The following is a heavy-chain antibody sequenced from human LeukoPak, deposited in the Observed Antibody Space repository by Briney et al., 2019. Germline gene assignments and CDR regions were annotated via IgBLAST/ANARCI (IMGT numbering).Heavy chain of an antibody. CDR2: ISAYNGNT. D-gene: IGHD2-15*01. CDR1: GYTFTSYG. J-gene: IGHJ6*02. V-gene: IGHV1-18*01. CDR3: ARATLGTLYYYGMDV. Sequence: ASVKVSCKASGYTFTSYGISWVRQAPEQGLEWMGWISAYNGNTNYAQKLQGRVTMTTDTSTSTAYMELRSLRSDDTAVYYCARATLGTLYYYGMDVWGQGTTVTVSS.